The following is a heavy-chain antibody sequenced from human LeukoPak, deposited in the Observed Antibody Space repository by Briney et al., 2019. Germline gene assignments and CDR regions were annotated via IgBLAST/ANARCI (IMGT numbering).Heavy chain of an antibody. CDR1: GGSFSGYY. CDR3: ARWEGGSYYDFGY. V-gene: IGHV4-34*01. D-gene: IGHD1-26*01. CDR2: VKHSGST. J-gene: IGHJ4*02. Sequence: PSETLSLTCAVYGGSFSGYYWSWIRQPPGKGLEWIGEVKHSGSTNYNPSLKSRVTISVDTSKNQFSLKLSSVTAADTAVYYCARWEGGSYYDFGYWGQGTLVTVSS.